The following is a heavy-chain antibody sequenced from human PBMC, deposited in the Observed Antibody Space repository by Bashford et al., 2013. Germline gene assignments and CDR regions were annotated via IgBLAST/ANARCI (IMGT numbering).Heavy chain of an antibody. CDR2: ISSSSSYI. CDR3: AREFGGMEAPEAFDI. J-gene: IGHJ3*02. V-gene: IGHV3-21*01. D-gene: IGHD3-16*01. Sequence: VRQAPGKGLEWVSSISSSSSYIYYADSVKGRFTISRDNAKNSLYLQMNSLRAEDTAVYYCAREFGGMEAPEAFDIVGPRDNGHRLL.